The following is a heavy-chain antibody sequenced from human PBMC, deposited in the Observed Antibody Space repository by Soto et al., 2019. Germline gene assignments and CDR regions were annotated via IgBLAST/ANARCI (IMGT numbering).Heavy chain of an antibody. CDR1: GFTFSSYG. CDR3: AKDTELQAYYYYYGMDV. D-gene: IGHD1-7*01. V-gene: IGHV3-30*18. CDR2: ISYDRSNK. Sequence: GGSLRLSCASSGFTFSSYGMHWVRQAPGKGLEWVAVISYDRSNKYYADSVKGRFTISRDNSKNTLYLQMSSLKPEDTAVYYCAKDTELQAYYYYYGMDVWGQGTAVTVSS. J-gene: IGHJ6*02.